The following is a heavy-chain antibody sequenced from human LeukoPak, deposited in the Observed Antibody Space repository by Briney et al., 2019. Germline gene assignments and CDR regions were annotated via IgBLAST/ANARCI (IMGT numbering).Heavy chain of an antibody. CDR3: ARFLGAGYSSSDYAFDI. CDR2: ISAYNGNT. V-gene: IGHV1-18*01. CDR1: GYTFTSYG. J-gene: IGHJ3*02. D-gene: IGHD6-13*01. Sequence: GASVNVSCKASGYTFTSYGISWVRQAPGQGLEWMGWISAYNGNTNYAQKLQGRVTMTTDTSTSTAYMELRSLRSDDTAVYYCARFLGAGYSSSDYAFDIWGQGTMVTVSS.